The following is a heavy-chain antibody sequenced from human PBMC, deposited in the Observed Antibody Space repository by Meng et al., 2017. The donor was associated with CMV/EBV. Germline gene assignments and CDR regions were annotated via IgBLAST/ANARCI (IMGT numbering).Heavy chain of an antibody. CDR1: GYTFTSYY. CDR2: INPSGGST. CDR3: ATHPKGAAGTVDY. J-gene: IGHJ4*02. Sequence: SVKVSCKASGYTFTSYYMHWVRQAPGQGLEWMGIINPSGGSTSYAQKFQGRVTMTRDTSTSTVYMELSSLRSEDTAVYYCATHPKGAAGTVDYWGQGTLVTVSS. V-gene: IGHV1-46*01. D-gene: IGHD6-13*01.